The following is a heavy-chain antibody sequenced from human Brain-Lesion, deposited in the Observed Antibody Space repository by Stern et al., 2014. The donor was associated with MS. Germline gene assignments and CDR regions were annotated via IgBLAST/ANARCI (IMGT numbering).Heavy chain of an antibody. CDR2: VNNDGRRT. CDR1: GFPFSNYW. Sequence: EVQLVESGGGLVQPGGSLRLSCAAYGFPFSNYWMHWVRQAPGKGLVWVSRVNNDGRRTSYADSVKGRFTMSRDNAKNTLYLQMNSLRVEDTAIYYCARGERWFDSWGQGTLFTVSS. CDR3: ARGERWFDS. D-gene: IGHD3-10*01. J-gene: IGHJ5*01. V-gene: IGHV3-74*02.